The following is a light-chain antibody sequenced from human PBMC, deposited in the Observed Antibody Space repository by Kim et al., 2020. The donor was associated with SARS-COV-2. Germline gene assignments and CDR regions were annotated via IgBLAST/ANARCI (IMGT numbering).Light chain of an antibody. V-gene: IGLV3-21*04. CDR1: NIGSKS. Sequence: APGKTARITCGGNNIGSKSVHWYQQKPGQAPVLVIYYDSDGPSGIPERFSGSNSGNTATLTISRVEAGDEADYYCQVWDSSSDHWVFGGGTKLTVL. CDR3: QVWDSSSDHWV. CDR2: YDS. J-gene: IGLJ3*02.